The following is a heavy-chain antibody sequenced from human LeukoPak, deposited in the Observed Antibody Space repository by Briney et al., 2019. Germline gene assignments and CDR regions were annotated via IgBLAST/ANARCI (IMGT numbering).Heavy chain of an antibody. CDR1: GFTFSSYS. J-gene: IGHJ6*03. D-gene: IGHD5-24*01. CDR3: ARIGMRDGYNYYSYYYMDV. CDR2: ISSSSSTI. V-gene: IGHV3-48*01. Sequence: PGGSLRLSCAASGFTFSSYSMNWVRQAPGKGLEWVSHISSSSSTIYYTDSVKGRFTISRDSAKNSLFLQMNSLRAEDTAVYYCARIGMRDGYNYYSYYYMDVWGKGTTVTVSS.